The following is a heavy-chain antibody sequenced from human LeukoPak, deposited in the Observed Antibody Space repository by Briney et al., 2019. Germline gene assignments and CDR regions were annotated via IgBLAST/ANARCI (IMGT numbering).Heavy chain of an antibody. D-gene: IGHD1-20*01. V-gene: IGHV3-64*01. Sequence: GGSLRLSCAASGFTFSRYAMHWVRQAPGNGLESVSAISSNGGSTYYANSVKGRFTISRDNSKNTLYLQMGSLRAEDLAVYYCARDFGLTGKVDYWGQGTLVTVSS. CDR3: ARDFGLTGKVDY. CDR1: GFTFSRYA. CDR2: ISSNGGST. J-gene: IGHJ4*02.